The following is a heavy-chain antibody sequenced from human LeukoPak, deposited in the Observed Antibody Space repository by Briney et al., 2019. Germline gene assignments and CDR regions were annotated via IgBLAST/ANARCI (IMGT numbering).Heavy chain of an antibody. Sequence: GGSLRLSCAASGFTFSSYGMHWVRQAPGKGLEWVAFIRYDGSNKYYADSVKGRFTISRDNSKNTLYLQMNSLRAEDTAVYYCASFHYYDSSGYYTGDNWFDPWGQGTLVTVSS. CDR3: ASFHYYDSSGYYTGDNWFDP. V-gene: IGHV3-30*02. J-gene: IGHJ5*02. CDR1: GFTFSSYG. CDR2: IRYDGSNK. D-gene: IGHD3-22*01.